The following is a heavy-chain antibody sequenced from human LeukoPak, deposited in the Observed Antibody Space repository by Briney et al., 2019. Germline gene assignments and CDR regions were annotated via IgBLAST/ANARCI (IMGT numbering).Heavy chain of an antibody. CDR2: IMPMFGKA. V-gene: IGHV1-69*05. Sequence: SVKVSCKASGGTFSSYDISWVRQAPGQGLEWMGGIMPMFGKANYAQKFQGRVTMTTDTSTSTAYMELRSLRSDDTAVYYCARDGLVDAFDIWGQGTMVTVSS. CDR3: ARDGLVDAFDI. J-gene: IGHJ3*02. CDR1: GGTFSSYD. D-gene: IGHD6-25*01.